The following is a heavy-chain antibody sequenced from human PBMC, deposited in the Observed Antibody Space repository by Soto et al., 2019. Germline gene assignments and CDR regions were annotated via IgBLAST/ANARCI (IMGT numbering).Heavy chain of an antibody. Sequence: GGFLRLSCAASGFTFSSYGMHWVRQAPGKGPEWVAVISYDGSNKYYADSVRGRFTISRDNSKNTLYLQMNSLRAEDTAVYYCAKDAIAAADTNWFDPWGRGTLVTVSS. CDR2: ISYDGSNK. D-gene: IGHD6-13*01. J-gene: IGHJ5*02. CDR3: AKDAIAAADTNWFDP. V-gene: IGHV3-30*18. CDR1: GFTFSSYG.